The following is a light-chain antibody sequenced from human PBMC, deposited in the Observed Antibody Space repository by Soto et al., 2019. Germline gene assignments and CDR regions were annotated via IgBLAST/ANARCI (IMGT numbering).Light chain of an antibody. Sequence: QSALTQPASVSGSPGQSITISCTGSRSDVGGYNYVSWYQQHPGKAPKLIIYDVSNRPSGVSNRFSGSKSANTASLTISGLQAEDEADYYCSSYSSSSTLFGGGTKVTVL. CDR2: DVS. CDR3: SSYSSSSTL. V-gene: IGLV2-14*01. J-gene: IGLJ2*01. CDR1: RSDVGGYNY.